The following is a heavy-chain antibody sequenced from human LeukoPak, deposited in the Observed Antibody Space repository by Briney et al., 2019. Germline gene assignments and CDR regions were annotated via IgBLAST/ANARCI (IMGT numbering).Heavy chain of an antibody. CDR1: GFTFSVYW. D-gene: IGHD2-2*01. CDR2: IKQDGSEK. Sequence: GGSLRLSCAASGFTFSVYWMSWVRPAPGKGLECVAHIKQDGSEKYYVDSVKGRFTISRDIAKNSLYLQMNSLRAEDTAVYYCARSLIVVVPAATYYFDYWGQGTLVTVSS. V-gene: IGHV3-7*04. CDR3: ARSLIVVVPAATYYFDY. J-gene: IGHJ4*02.